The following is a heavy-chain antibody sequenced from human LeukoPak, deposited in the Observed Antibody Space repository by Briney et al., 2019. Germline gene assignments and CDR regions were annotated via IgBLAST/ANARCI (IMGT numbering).Heavy chain of an antibody. CDR1: GGSISSYY. CDR2: INHSGST. D-gene: IGHD4-17*01. V-gene: IGHV4-34*01. Sequence: PSETLSLTCTVSGGSISSYYWSWIRQPPGKGLEWIGEINHSGSTNYNPSLKSRVTISVDTSKNQFSLQLSSVTAADTAVYYCAREGYGDLNWFDPWGQGTLVTVSS. CDR3: AREGYGDLNWFDP. J-gene: IGHJ5*02.